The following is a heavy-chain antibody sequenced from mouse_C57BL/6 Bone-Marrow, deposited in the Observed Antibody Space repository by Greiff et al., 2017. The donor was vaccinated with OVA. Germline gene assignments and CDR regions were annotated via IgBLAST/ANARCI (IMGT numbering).Heavy chain of an antibody. Sequence: VQLQQSGPVLVKPGASVKMSCKASGYTFTDYYMNWVKQSHGKSLEWIGVINPYNGGTSYNQKFKGKGTLTVDKSSSPSYMELNSLTSEDSAVYYCARSMGRAWFAYWGQGTLVTFSA. V-gene: IGHV1-19*01. J-gene: IGHJ3*01. D-gene: IGHD4-1*01. CDR3: ARSMGRAWFAY. CDR1: GYTFTDYY. CDR2: INPYNGGT.